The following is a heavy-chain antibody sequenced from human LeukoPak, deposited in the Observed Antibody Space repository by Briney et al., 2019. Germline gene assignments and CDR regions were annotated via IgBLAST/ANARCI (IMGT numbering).Heavy chain of an antibody. CDR1: GGSINSDTYY. Sequence: SSETLSLTCSVSGGSINSDTYYWGWIRQPPGKGLEWIASIYSGGNTFHNPSLKSRVTTSVDTSKNQVSLKLRSVTAADTAVYYCARALYSGYENWFDPWGQGTLVTVSS. J-gene: IGHJ5*02. V-gene: IGHV4-39*07. CDR2: IYSGGNT. CDR3: ARALYSGYENWFDP. D-gene: IGHD5-12*01.